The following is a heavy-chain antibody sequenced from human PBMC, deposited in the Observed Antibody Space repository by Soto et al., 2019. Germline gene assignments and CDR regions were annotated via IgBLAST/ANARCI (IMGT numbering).Heavy chain of an antibody. J-gene: IGHJ4*01. CDR1: GYTFTSWD. D-gene: IGHD6-13*01. CDR2: MNPRSGST. CDR3: TDSSWTGAALDF. Sequence: ASVKVSCKASGYTFTSWDVYWVRQAAGQGLEWMGYMNPRSGSTGYEQKFQGRVTMTRDTSISTAYMELSSLTSDDTAVYYCTDSSWTGAALDFWGQGTPVTVSS. V-gene: IGHV1-8*01.